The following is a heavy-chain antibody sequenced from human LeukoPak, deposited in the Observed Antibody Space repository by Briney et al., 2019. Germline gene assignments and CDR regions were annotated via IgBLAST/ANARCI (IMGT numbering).Heavy chain of an antibody. CDR3: ARTGSTVTMLYPFDH. J-gene: IGHJ4*02. CDR1: GGSIRSYY. D-gene: IGHD4-17*01. Sequence: SETLSLTCTVSGGSIRSYYWSWIRQPPGQGLEWIGYIYYSGSTNYNPSLKSRVSISVDTSKNQYSLQLSSVTAADTAVYYCARTGSTVTMLYPFDHWGQGTLVTVSS. V-gene: IGHV4-59*01. CDR2: IYYSGST.